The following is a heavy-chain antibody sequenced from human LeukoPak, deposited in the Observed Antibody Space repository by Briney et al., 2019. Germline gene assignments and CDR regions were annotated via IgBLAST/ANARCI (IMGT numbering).Heavy chain of an antibody. CDR1: GGSISSYY. CDR2: IYYSGST. D-gene: IGHD5-24*01. Sequence: SETLSLTCTVSGGSISSYYWSWLRQPPGKGLEWIGYIYYSGSTNYNPSLKSRVTISVDTSKNQFSLKLSSVTAADTAVYYCARGVEMATILVGLWGQGTLVTVSS. V-gene: IGHV4-59*01. J-gene: IGHJ4*02. CDR3: ARGVEMATILVGL.